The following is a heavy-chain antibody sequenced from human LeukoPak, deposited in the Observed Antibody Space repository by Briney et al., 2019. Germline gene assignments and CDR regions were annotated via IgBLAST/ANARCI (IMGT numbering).Heavy chain of an antibody. D-gene: IGHD5-12*01. CDR1: RFRFSSYA. CDR3: AKEYMVATDP. CDR2: ISGGGDST. Sequence: GGSLRLSCVASRFRFSSYAMSWVRQPPGKGLEWVSSISGGGDSTYYADSVKGRFTISRDNPKNTLYLQMNSLRAEDTAVYYCAKEYMVATDPWGQGTLVTVSS. J-gene: IGHJ5*02. V-gene: IGHV3-23*01.